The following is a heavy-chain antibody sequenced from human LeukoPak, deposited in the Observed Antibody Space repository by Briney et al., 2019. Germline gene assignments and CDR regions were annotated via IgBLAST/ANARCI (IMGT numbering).Heavy chain of an antibody. CDR2: ISSSGSTI. V-gene: IGHV3-11*01. CDR1: GFPFSDYY. Sequence: GSLRLSCAASGFPFSDYYMSWIRQAPGKGLEWVSYISSSGSTIYYADSVKGRFTISRDNAKNSLYLQMNSLRAEDTAVYYCARDGGLRYFDWLLYPLDYWGQGTLVTVSS. J-gene: IGHJ4*02. CDR3: ARDGGLRYFDWLLYPLDY. D-gene: IGHD3-9*01.